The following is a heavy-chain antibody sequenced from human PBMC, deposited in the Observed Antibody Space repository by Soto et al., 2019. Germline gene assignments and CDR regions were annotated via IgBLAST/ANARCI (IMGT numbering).Heavy chain of an antibody. J-gene: IGHJ3*02. CDR1: GGTFSSYA. Sequence: QVQLVQSGAEVKKPGSSVKVSCKASGGTFSSYAISWVRQAPGQGLEWMGGIIPIFGTANYAQKFQGRVTITADESTSTAYMELSSVRAEETAVYYCARGVAYYYDSSGANDAFDIWGQGTMVTVSS. CDR3: ARGVAYYYDSSGANDAFDI. CDR2: IIPIFGTA. V-gene: IGHV1-69*01. D-gene: IGHD3-22*01.